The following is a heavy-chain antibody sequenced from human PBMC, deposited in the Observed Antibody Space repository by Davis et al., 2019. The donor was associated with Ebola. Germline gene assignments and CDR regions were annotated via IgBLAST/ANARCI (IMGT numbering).Heavy chain of an antibody. CDR2: ISGYEDNT. D-gene: IGHD5-12*01. V-gene: IGHV1-18*01. CDR3: TTPGGQDSGYDVFDI. Sequence: ASVQVSCKASGYTFSSYGISWVRQAPGQGLEWMGWISGYEDNTNYAQKVQGRVTVTRDTSTTTVYMDLSSLRSEDTALYYCTTPGGQDSGYDVFDIWGQGTMVTVAS. J-gene: IGHJ3*02. CDR1: GYTFSSYG.